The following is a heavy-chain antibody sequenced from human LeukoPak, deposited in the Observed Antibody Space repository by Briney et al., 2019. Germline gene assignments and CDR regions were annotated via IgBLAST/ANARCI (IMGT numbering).Heavy chain of an antibody. CDR1: GFTFSDYG. Sequence: GGSLRLSCAASGFTFSDYGIHWVRQAPGKGLEWVTFIRYDGSGQYYADSVKGRFTISRDNSKNTLYLQMNSLRPEDTAVYYCAKHDSSSDFWGQGTLVTVSS. V-gene: IGHV3-30*02. CDR3: AKHDSSSDF. D-gene: IGHD3-22*01. CDR2: IRYDGSGQ. J-gene: IGHJ4*02.